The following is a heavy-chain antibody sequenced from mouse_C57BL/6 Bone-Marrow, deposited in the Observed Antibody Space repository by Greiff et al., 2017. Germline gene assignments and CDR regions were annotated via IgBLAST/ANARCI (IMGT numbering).Heavy chain of an antibody. CDR2: IDPSDSYT. J-gene: IGHJ2*01. CDR1: GYTFTSYW. Sequence: QVHVKQPGAELVRPGTSVKLSCKASGYTFTSYWMHWVKQRPGQGLEWIGVIDPSDSYTNYNQKFKGKATLTVDTSSSTAYMQLSSLTSEDSAVYYCAAITTVVGGDYWGQGTTLTVSS. CDR3: AAITTVVGGDY. V-gene: IGHV1-59*01. D-gene: IGHD1-1*01.